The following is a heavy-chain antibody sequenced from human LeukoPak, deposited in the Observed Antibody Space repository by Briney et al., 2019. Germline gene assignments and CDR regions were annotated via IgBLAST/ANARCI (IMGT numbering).Heavy chain of an antibody. Sequence: GESLKISCKGSGYSFTSYWIGWVRQMPGKGLEWMGIIYPGDSDTRYSPSFQGQVTISADKSISTAYLQWSSLKASDTAMYYCARSGSVAGHKYNWFDPWGQGTLVTVSS. D-gene: IGHD6-19*01. V-gene: IGHV5-51*01. CDR1: GYSFTSYW. CDR2: IYPGDSDT. J-gene: IGHJ5*02. CDR3: ARSGSVAGHKYNWFDP.